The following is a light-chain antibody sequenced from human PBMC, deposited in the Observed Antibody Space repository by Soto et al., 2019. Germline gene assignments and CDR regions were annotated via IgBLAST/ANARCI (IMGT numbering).Light chain of an antibody. J-gene: IGKJ1*01. CDR1: QGISRY. V-gene: IGKV1-27*01. Sequence: DIQLTQSPSSLSASVGDRVTITCRVSQGISRYLNWYRQKPGKVPKLLIYSASNLQSGVPSRFSGSGSGTAFILTISSLQPEDVANYYGQRTYNAPRTFGQGTKVEIK. CDR2: SAS. CDR3: QRTYNAPRT.